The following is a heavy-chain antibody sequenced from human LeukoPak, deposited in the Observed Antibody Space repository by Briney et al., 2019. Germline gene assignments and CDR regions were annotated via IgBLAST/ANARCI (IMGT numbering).Heavy chain of an antibody. CDR2: ISSSSSYI. Sequence: GGSLRLSCAASGFTFSSYSMNWLPQAPGKGLEWVSSISSSSSYIYYADSVKGRFTIYRDNAKNSLYLQMNSLRAEDTAVYYCARTYYYGSGSYGDDYWGQGTLVTVSS. J-gene: IGHJ4*02. D-gene: IGHD3-10*01. CDR3: ARTYYYGSGSYGDDY. CDR1: GFTFSSYS. V-gene: IGHV3-21*01.